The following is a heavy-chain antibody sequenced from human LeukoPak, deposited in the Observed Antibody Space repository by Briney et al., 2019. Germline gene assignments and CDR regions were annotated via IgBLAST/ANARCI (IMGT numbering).Heavy chain of an antibody. V-gene: IGHV1-2*02. D-gene: IGHD3-9*01. CDR3: ARDHTLRYFDWLSSYYYYGMDV. CDR2: INPNSGGT. J-gene: IGHJ6*01. Sequence: GASVKVSCKASGYTFTGYYMHWVRQAPGQGLEWMGWINPNSGGTNYAQEFQGRATMTRDTSISTAYKELSRLRSDDTAVYYCARDHTLRYFDWLSSYYYYGMDVWGQGTTVTVSS. CDR1: GYTFTGYY.